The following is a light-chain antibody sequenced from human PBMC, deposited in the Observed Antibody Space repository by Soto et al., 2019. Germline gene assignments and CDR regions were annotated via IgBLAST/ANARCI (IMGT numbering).Light chain of an antibody. CDR2: DAS. V-gene: IGKV1-5*01. CDR1: QSISFY. CDR3: QQYNGDSYT. Sequence: DIQMTQSPSTLSASVGDRVTITCRASQSISFYLVWYQQKPGKAPKVLIFDASTLQRGVPSRFSGSGSGTEFALTISSLQPDDFATYYCQQYNGDSYTFGQGTKVDIK. J-gene: IGKJ2*01.